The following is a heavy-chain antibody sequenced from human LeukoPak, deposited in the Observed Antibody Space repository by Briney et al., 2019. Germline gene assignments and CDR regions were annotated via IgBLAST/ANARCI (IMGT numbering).Heavy chain of an antibody. D-gene: IGHD5-12*01. CDR3: AREGGYGGVFDY. CDR1: RFTFSSYW. J-gene: IGHJ4*02. CDR2: IKQDGTER. V-gene: IGHV3-7*05. Sequence: AGGSLRLSCAASRFTFSSYWMTWVRQAPGKGLEWVANIKQDGTERYYVGSVKGRSTISRDNTKNSLCLQMNSLRAEDTAVYYCAREGGYGGVFDYWGQGTLVTVSS.